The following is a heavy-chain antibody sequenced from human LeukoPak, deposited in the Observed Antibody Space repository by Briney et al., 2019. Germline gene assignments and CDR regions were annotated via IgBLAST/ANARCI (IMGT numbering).Heavy chain of an antibody. CDR3: ARDGANYGSGSYYGMDV. CDR2: ISSSSSYI. CDR1: GFTFSSYS. Sequence: PGGSLRLSCAASGFTFSSYSMNWVRQALGKGLEWVSSISSSSSYIYYADSVKGRFTISRDNAKNSLYLQMNSLRAEDTAVYYCARDGANYGSGSYYGMDVWGQGTTVTVSS. J-gene: IGHJ6*02. D-gene: IGHD3-10*01. V-gene: IGHV3-21*01.